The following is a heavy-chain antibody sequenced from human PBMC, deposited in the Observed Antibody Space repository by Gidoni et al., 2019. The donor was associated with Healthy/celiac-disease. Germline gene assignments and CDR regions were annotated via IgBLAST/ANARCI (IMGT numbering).Heavy chain of an antibody. CDR2: IIPILGIA. D-gene: IGHD2-2*01. CDR1: EGPFSSYA. V-gene: IGHV1-69*04. Sequence: QVQLVQSGAEVKKPGSSVTVSCKASEGPFSSYAISWVRRAPGQGLELMGRIIPILGIANYAQKFQGRVTITADKSTSTAYMELSSLRSEDTAVYYCARVEDCSSTSCYDWFDPWGQGTLVTVSS. CDR3: ARVEDCSSTSCYDWFDP. J-gene: IGHJ5*02.